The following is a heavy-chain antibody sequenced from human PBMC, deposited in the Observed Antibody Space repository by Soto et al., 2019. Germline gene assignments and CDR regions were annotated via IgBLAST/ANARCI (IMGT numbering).Heavy chain of an antibody. D-gene: IGHD6-13*01. V-gene: IGHV4-59*01. CDR1: GGSISSYY. CDR2: IYYTGLS. CDR3: ASHSSHWPFFDF. J-gene: IGHJ4*02. Sequence: PSETLSLTCTVSGGSISSYYWSWIRQPPGKGLEWIGYIYYTGLSNSNPSLNSRVTMSVDTSKNQFSLKLSSVTAADTAVYYCASHSSHWPFFDFWGRGTLVTVSS.